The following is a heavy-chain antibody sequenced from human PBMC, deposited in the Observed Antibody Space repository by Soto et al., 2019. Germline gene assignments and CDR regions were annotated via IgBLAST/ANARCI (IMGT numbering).Heavy chain of an antibody. J-gene: IGHJ1*01. V-gene: IGHV3-7*03. CDR1: GFTFSSYW. Sequence: GGSLRLSCAASGFTFSSYWMSWVRQAPGKGLEWVANIKQDGSEKYYVDSVKGRFTISRDNAKNSLYLQMNSLRAEDTVFYYCATLSGVVPAAEYFQHWGQGTLVTVSS. D-gene: IGHD2-2*01. CDR2: IKQDGSEK. CDR3: ATLSGVVPAAEYFQH.